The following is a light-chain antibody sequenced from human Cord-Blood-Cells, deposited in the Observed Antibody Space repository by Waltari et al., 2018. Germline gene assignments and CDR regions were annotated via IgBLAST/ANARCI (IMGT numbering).Light chain of an antibody. J-gene: IGLJ1*01. CDR2: DVS. Sequence: QSALTQPASVSGSPGQSITISCTGTRSDVGGYNYVSWYPQHPGKAPKLMIYDVSNRPSGVSNRFSGSKSGNTASLTISGLQAEDEADYYCSSYTSSSTQVFGTGTKVTVL. V-gene: IGLV2-14*01. CDR3: SSYTSSSTQV. CDR1: RSDVGGYNY.